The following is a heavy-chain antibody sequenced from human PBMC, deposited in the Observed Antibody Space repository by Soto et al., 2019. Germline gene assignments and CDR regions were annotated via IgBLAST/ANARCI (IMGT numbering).Heavy chain of an antibody. V-gene: IGHV4-31*03. Sequence: PSETLSLTCTVSGGSISSGGYYWSWIRQHPGKGLEWIGYIYYSGSTYYNPSLKSRVTISVDTSKNQFSLKLSSVTAADTAVYYCARDAAAAGTLAFAIWGQGTMVTVSS. J-gene: IGHJ3*02. D-gene: IGHD6-13*01. CDR2: IYYSGST. CDR3: ARDAAAAGTLAFAI. CDR1: GGSISSGGYY.